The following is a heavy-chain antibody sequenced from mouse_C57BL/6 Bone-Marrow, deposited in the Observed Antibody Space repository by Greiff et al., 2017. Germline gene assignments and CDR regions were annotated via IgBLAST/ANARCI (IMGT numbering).Heavy chain of an antibody. CDR1: GFTFSSYG. V-gene: IGHV5-6*02. CDR3: ARGVLGYYFDY. Sequence: EVKVEESGGDLVKPGGSLKLSCAASGFTFSSYGMSWVRQTPDKRLEWVATISSGGSYTYSPAPVTGRFTISRDNAKNTLYLQMSSRKSEDTAMDDGARGVLGYYFDYWGQGTTLTVSS. J-gene: IGHJ2*01. CDR2: ISSGGSYT. D-gene: IGHD4-1*01.